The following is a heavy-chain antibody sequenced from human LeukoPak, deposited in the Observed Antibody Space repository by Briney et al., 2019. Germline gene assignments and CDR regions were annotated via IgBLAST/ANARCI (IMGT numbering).Heavy chain of an antibody. CDR2: MNPNSGNT. D-gene: IGHD7-27*01. Sequence: ASVKVSCKASGYTFTSYDINWVRQATGQGLEWMGWMNPNSGNTGYAQKFQGRVTMTRNTSISTAYMELSSLRSEDTAVYYCARGSEPLGGRYGMDVWGQGTTVTVSS. V-gene: IGHV1-8*01. CDR3: ARGSEPLGGRYGMDV. J-gene: IGHJ6*02. CDR1: GYTFTSYD.